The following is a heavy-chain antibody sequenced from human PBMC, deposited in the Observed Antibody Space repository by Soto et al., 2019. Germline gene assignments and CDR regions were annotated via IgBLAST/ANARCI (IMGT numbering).Heavy chain of an antibody. CDR3: AHAYGGRSLY. Sequence: QITLKESGPTLVKPTQTLTLTCTFSGFSLTTDRVGVGWIRQPPGEALEWLAVIYWDDSKTYRPSLESRLTITTDTSKNQVVLTMTNMDSLDTATYYCAHAYGGRSLYWGQGTLVTVSS. D-gene: IGHD1-26*01. CDR2: IYWDDSK. CDR1: GFSLTTDRVG. V-gene: IGHV2-5*02. J-gene: IGHJ4*02.